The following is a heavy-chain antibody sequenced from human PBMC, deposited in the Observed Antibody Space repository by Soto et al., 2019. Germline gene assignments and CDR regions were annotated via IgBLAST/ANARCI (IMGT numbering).Heavy chain of an antibody. CDR3: ARVGRDFWSGYNWFDP. CDR2: ISAYNGNT. J-gene: IGHJ5*02. D-gene: IGHD3-3*01. CDR1: GYTFTSYG. Sequence: GASVKVSCKASGYTFTSYGISWVRQAPGQGLEWMGWISAYNGNTNYAQKLQGRVTMTTDTSTSTAYMELRSLRSDDTAVYYCARVGRDFWSGYNWFDPWGQGTLVTVSS. V-gene: IGHV1-18*04.